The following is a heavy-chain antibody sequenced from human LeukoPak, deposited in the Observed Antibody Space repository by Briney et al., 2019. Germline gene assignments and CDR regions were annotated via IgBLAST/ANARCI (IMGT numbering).Heavy chain of an antibody. CDR2: ISYDGSNK. J-gene: IGHJ1*01. Sequence: GGSLRLSCAASGFTFNSYGMHWVRQAPGKGLEWLAVISYDGSNKYFADSVEGRLVVSRDNSNNTLYLHMDTLRPDDTGIYYCAAYHASGTFGYFQHWGQGTLVTVSS. D-gene: IGHD1-7*01. CDR3: AAYHASGTFGYFQH. CDR1: GFTFNSYG. V-gene: IGHV3-30*03.